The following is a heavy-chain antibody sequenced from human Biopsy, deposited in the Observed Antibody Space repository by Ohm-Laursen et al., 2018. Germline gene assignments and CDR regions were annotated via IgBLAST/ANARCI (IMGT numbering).Heavy chain of an antibody. Sequence: SLRLSCTASGFTFSSYGMHWVRQAPGKGLEWVAFIWYDGFNRYYADSVKGRVTISRDNAKNSLYLQMHSLRAEDTAVYYCARDTRWSPYSMDVWGQGTTVTVSS. D-gene: IGHD4-23*01. CDR3: ARDTRWSPYSMDV. CDR2: IWYDGFNR. CDR1: GFTFSSYG. J-gene: IGHJ6*02. V-gene: IGHV3-33*01.